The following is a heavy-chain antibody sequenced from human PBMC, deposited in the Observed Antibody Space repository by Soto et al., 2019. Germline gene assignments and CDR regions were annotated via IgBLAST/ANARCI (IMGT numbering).Heavy chain of an antibody. V-gene: IGHV3-30-3*01. J-gene: IGHJ6*02. D-gene: IGHD3-10*01. CDR3: ARDYYSESRPRPSNYYYYYGMDV. CDR2: ISYDGSNK. Sequence: GGSLRLSCAASGFTFSSYAMHWVRQAPGKGLEWVAVISYDGSNKYYADSVKGRFTISRDNSKNTLYLQMNSLRAEDTAVYYCARDYYSESRPRPSNYYYYYGMDVWGQGXTVTVPS. CDR1: GFTFSSYA.